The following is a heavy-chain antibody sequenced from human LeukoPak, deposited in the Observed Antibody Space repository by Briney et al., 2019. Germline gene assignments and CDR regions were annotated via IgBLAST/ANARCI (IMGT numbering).Heavy chain of an antibody. J-gene: IGHJ4*02. CDR3: ARVDPASLAVHY. V-gene: IGHV1-2*02. Sequence: ASVKVSCKTSGYTFTGYFLHWVRQAPGQGLEWMGRINPNSGGTNCGQRFQDRVTMTRDTSIVTAYMELRSLTSDDTAVYYCARVDPASLAVHYWGQGTLVTVSS. CDR1: GYTFTGYF. CDR2: INPNSGGT. D-gene: IGHD6-19*01.